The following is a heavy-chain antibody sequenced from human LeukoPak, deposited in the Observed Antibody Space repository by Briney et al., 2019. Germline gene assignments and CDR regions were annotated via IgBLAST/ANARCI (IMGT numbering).Heavy chain of an antibody. CDR3: ARTQSSGYSSGWVRY. J-gene: IGHJ4*02. CDR1: GGSFSGYY. V-gene: IGHV4-34*01. CDR2: INHSGST. Sequence: SETLSLTCAVYGGSFSGYYWSWIRQPPGKGLEWIGEINHSGSTNYNPSLKSRVTISVDTSKNQFSLKLSSVTAADTAVYYWARTQSSGYSSGWVRYWGQGTLVTVSS. D-gene: IGHD6-19*01.